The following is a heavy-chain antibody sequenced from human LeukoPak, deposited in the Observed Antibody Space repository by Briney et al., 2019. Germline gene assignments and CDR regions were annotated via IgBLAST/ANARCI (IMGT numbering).Heavy chain of an antibody. J-gene: IGHJ4*02. CDR1: GYTFTGYY. V-gene: IGHV1-2*02. Sequence: ASVKVSCKASGYTFTGYYIHWVRQAPGQGLEWMGWINPNSGGTNYAQKFQGRVTMTRDTSISTAYMELSRLRSDDTAVYYCARDITAEGIDWGQGTLVTVSS. CDR3: ARDITAEGID. CDR2: INPNSGGT. D-gene: IGHD3-10*01.